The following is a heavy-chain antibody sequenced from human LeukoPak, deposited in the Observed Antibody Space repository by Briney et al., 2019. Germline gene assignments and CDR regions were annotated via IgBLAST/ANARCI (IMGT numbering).Heavy chain of an antibody. D-gene: IGHD3-16*01. Sequence: PGGSLRLSCAASGFTFSNTWMAWVRRAPGKGLDWVANINQDGGTRQYADSVRGRFTISRDNAKNSLYLEMNSLRAEDTGLYHCARDMKGNLDYWGQGTLVTVSS. CDR1: GFTFSNTW. CDR3: ARDMKGNLDY. V-gene: IGHV3-7*01. J-gene: IGHJ4*02. CDR2: INQDGGTR.